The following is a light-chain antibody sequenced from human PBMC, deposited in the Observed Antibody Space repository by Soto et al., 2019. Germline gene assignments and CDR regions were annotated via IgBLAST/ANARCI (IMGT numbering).Light chain of an antibody. CDR3: ETWDSNTRV. Sequence: QLVLTQSSSASASLGSSVKLTCTLSSGHSSYIIAWHQQQPGKAPRYLMKLEGSGSYNKGSGVPDRFSGSSSGPDRYLTISNLQSEDEADYYCETWDSNTRVFGGGTKLTVL. J-gene: IGLJ2*01. V-gene: IGLV4-60*03. CDR2: LEGSGSY. CDR1: SGHSSYI.